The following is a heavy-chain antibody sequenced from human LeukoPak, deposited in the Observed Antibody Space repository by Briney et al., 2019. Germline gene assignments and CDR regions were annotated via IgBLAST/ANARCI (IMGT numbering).Heavy chain of an antibody. D-gene: IGHD6-13*01. CDR2: IKQDGSEK. V-gene: IGHV3-7*05. CDR1: GFTFSSYW. CDR3: SLEGSSWYRYFQH. J-gene: IGHJ1*01. Sequence: GGSLILSCAASGFTFSSYWMSWVRQAPGKGLEWVANIKQDGSEKYYVDSVKGRFTISRDNAKNSLYLQMNSLRAEDTAVYYPSLEGSSWYRYFQHWGQGTLVTVSS.